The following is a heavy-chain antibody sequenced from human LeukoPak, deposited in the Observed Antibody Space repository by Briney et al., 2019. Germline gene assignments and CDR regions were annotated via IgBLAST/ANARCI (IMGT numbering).Heavy chain of an antibody. J-gene: IGHJ4*02. CDR3: ARRYCPTMGCSDNSLDY. D-gene: IGHD2-15*01. CDR1: GFVFSTYA. CDR2: ISATGGST. Sequence: PGGSLRLSCGASGFVFSTYAMAWVRQAPGKGLDWVSIISATGGSTYYADSVRGRLTISRDNSKKTLYLQLNSLRADDTAVYYCARRYCPTMGCSDNSLDYWGQGTLVTVSS. V-gene: IGHV3-23*01.